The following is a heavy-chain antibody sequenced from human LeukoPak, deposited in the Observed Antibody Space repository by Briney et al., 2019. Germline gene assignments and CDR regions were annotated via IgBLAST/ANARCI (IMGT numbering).Heavy chain of an antibody. CDR3: ATEGGRDGYNFGSQWAAFDI. V-gene: IGHV1-24*01. CDR2: FDPEDGET. CDR1: GFTLSDHY. J-gene: IGHJ3*02. Sequence: PGGSLRLSCAASGFTLSDHYMGWARQAPGKGLEWMGGFDPEDGETIYAQEFQGRVTMTEDTSTDTAYMELSSLRSEDTAVYYCATEGGRDGYNFGSQWAAFDIWAKGQWSPSLQ. D-gene: IGHD5-24*01.